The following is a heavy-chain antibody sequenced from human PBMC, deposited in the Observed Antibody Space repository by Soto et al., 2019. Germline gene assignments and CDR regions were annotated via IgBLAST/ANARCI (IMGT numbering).Heavy chain of an antibody. Sequence: QLQLQESGPGLVKPSETLSLTCTVSGGSISSSSYYWGWIRQPPGKGLEWIGSIYYSGSTYYNPSLKSRVTISVDTSKNQFSLKLSSVTAADTAVYYCARQPRILTGYSGYFDYWGQGTLVTVSS. CDR3: ARQPRILTGYSGYFDY. CDR1: GGSISSSSYY. CDR2: IYYSGST. J-gene: IGHJ4*02. D-gene: IGHD3-9*01. V-gene: IGHV4-39*01.